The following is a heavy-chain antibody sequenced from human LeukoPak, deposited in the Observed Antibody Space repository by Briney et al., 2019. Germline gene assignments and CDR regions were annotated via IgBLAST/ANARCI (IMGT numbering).Heavy chain of an antibody. V-gene: IGHV4-34*01. D-gene: IGHD3-3*01. CDR2: INHSGST. J-gene: IGHJ4*02. CDR3: ARNRFGTLPDC. Sequence: SETLSLTCAVYGGSFSGYYWSWIRQPPGKGLEWIGEINHSGSTNYNPSLKSRVTISVDTSKNQFSLKLSSVTAADTAVYYCARNRFGTLPDCWGQGTLVTVSS. CDR1: GGSFSGYY.